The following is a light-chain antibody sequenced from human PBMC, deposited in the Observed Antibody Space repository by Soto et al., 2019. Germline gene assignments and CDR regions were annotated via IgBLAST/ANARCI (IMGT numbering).Light chain of an antibody. CDR3: SSFAGSNEMV. V-gene: IGLV2-8*01. CDR2: EVS. J-gene: IGLJ2*01. Sequence: QYVLTQPPSASGSPGQSVTISCTGTSSDVGGYNYVSWYQQHPGKAPKVMIYEVSKRPSGVPDRFTGSKSGNTASLTVSGLQAEDEADYYCSSFAGSNEMVFGGGTKLTVL. CDR1: SSDVGGYNY.